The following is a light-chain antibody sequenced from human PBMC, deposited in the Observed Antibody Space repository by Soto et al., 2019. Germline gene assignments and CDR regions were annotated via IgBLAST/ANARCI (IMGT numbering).Light chain of an antibody. J-gene: IGKJ1*01. CDR2: LTS. CDR3: MQALQTPPWT. Sequence: DIALTQSPLSLPVTPGESASISCRSRXSXXQSNGYTYLDWYLQKPGQSPKLLIYLTSIRASGVPDRFSGSGSGTDFTLKIRKVEAEDVGVYYCMQALQTPPWTFGPGTKVDIK. V-gene: IGKV2-28*01. CDR1: XSXXQSNGYTY.